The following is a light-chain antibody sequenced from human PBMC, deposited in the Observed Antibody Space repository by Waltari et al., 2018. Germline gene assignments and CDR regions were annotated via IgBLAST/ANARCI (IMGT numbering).Light chain of an antibody. Sequence: SYELTQSPSVSVSPGQPARITCSGDALPKQHASWYQQKPGQAPVLVMYKDTERPSGIPERFSGSSSGTTVTLTINGVQAEDEADYYCESTDNSDTWVFGGGTKLTVL. J-gene: IGLJ3*02. CDR3: ESTDNSDTWV. V-gene: IGLV3-25*03. CDR1: ALPKQH. CDR2: KDT.